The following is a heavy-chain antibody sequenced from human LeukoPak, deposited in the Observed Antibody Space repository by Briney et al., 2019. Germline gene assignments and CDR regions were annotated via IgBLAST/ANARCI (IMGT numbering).Heavy chain of an antibody. J-gene: IGHJ6*02. CDR2: IYYSGST. CDR3: ARGGYYYGSGSYNDYYYGMDV. CDR1: GGSISSYY. D-gene: IGHD3-10*01. V-gene: IGHV4-59*01. Sequence: SETLSLTCTVSGGSISSYYWSWIRQPPGEGLEWIGYIYYSGSTNYNPSLKSRVTISVDTSKNQFSLKLSSVTAADTAVYYCARGGYYYGSGSYNDYYYGMDVWGQGTTVTVSS.